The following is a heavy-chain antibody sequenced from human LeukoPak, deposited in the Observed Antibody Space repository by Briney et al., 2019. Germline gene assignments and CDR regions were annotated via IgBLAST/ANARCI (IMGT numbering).Heavy chain of an antibody. D-gene: IGHD6-13*01. Sequence: GGSLRLSCAASGFTFSDYAMHWVRQAPGKGLEWVVVIWYDGSTTYYGDSVKGRFTISRDNSKNTLFLEMNSLRVEDTAIYYCARALYSGRWYGMDVWGQGTTVTVSS. CDR2: IWYDGSTT. V-gene: IGHV3-33*01. CDR3: ARALYSGRWYGMDV. J-gene: IGHJ6*02. CDR1: GFTFSDYA.